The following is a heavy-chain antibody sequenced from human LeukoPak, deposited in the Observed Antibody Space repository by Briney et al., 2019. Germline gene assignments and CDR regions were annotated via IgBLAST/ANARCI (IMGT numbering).Heavy chain of an antibody. V-gene: IGHV3-23*01. J-gene: IGHJ4*02. CDR2: ISGSGGST. Sequence: GGSLRLSCAASEFTFSSYAMSWVRQAPGKGLEWVSAISGSGGSTYYADSVKDRFTISRDNSKNTLYLQMNSLRAEDTAVYYCAKDRHADGPFDYWGQGTLVTVSS. CDR1: EFTFSSYA. CDR3: AKDRHADGPFDY.